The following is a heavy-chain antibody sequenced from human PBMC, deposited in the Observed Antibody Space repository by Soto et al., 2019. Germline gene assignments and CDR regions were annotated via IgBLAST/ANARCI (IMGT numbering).Heavy chain of an antibody. D-gene: IGHD2-8*02. CDR3: AKAQGYYCTGITCYSDY. V-gene: IGHV3-23*01. CDR1: GFSFSSYW. Sequence: PGGSLRLSCAASGFSFSSYWMYWVRQAPGKGLVWVSSISGSGRTPDYADSVKGRFTISRDNSKNTVDLQMDSLRADDSAVYYCAKAQGYYCTGITCYSDYWGQGT. CDR2: ISGSGRTP. J-gene: IGHJ4*02.